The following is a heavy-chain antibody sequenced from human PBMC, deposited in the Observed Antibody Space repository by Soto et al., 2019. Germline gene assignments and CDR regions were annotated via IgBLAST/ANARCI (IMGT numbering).Heavy chain of an antibody. CDR2: INHSGST. D-gene: IGHD3-10*01. V-gene: IGHV4-34*01. J-gene: IGHJ4*02. Sequence: SETLSLTCAVYGGSFSGYYWSWIRQPPGKGLEWIGEINHSGSTNYNPSLKSRVTISVDTSKNQFSLKLSSVTAADTAVYYCAGATIRISHHYRPFDYWGQGTLVNVSS. CDR1: GGSFSGYY. CDR3: AGATIRISHHYRPFDY.